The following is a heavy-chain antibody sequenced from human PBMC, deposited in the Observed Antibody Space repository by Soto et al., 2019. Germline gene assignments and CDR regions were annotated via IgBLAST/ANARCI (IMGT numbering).Heavy chain of an antibody. V-gene: IGHV1-69*12. CDR2: IVPIFGTT. J-gene: IGHJ6*04. CDR3: ARVEAVAGLYNYHGLDV. Sequence: QVQLVQSGAEVKKPGSSVKVSCKVPGGTFSNYAIDWVRLAPGHGLEWMGGIVPIFGTTYYTQKFQGRATIIADDSTTTAYLEISSLRSEDTAIYYCARVEAVAGLYNYHGLDVWVKGTAVTVSS. D-gene: IGHD6-19*01. CDR1: GGTFSNYA.